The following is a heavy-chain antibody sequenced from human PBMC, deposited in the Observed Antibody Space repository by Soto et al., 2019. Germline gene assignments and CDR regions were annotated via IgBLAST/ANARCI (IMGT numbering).Heavy chain of an antibody. CDR3: ARDSSGWNAFDI. Sequence: ASVEVYCEASGYTFTSYGISWVRQAPGQGLERMGWISAYNGNTNYAQKLQGRVTMTTDTSTSTAYMEQRSLRSDDTAVYYCARDSSGWNAFDIWGQGTMVTVSS. J-gene: IGHJ3*02. D-gene: IGHD6-19*01. CDR2: ISAYNGNT. CDR1: GYTFTSYG. V-gene: IGHV1-18*01.